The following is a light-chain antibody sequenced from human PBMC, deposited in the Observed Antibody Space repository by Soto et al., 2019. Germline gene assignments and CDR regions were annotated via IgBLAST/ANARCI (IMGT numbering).Light chain of an antibody. CDR3: QQYNNWPPFT. CDR1: QTISSN. V-gene: IGKV3-15*01. CDR2: GAS. Sequence: DIVMTQSPATLSVSPGERATLSCRASQTISSNLAWYQQKPGQTPRLLIYGASTRAAGIPVRFSGSGSGTDFTLTITSLQSEDFAVYYCQQYNNWPPFTFGPGTKVDIK. J-gene: IGKJ3*01.